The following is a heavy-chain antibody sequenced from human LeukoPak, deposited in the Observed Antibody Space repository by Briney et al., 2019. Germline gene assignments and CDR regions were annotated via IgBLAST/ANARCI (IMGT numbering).Heavy chain of an antibody. V-gene: IGHV3-48*01. J-gene: IGHJ3*02. CDR1: GFTFSSYS. Sequence: GGSLRLSCVASGFTFSSYSMNWVRQAPGKGLEWVSYISSSSSTIYYGDSVKGRFTISRDNAKNTLYLQMNSLRAEDTAVYYCARAPSLAYAFDIWGQGTMLTVSS. CDR2: ISSSSSTI. CDR3: ARAPSLAYAFDI.